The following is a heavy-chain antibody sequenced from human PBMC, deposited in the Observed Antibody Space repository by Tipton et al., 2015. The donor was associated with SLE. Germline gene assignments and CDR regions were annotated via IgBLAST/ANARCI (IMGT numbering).Heavy chain of an antibody. CDR2: IYHSGST. D-gene: IGHD2-15*01. J-gene: IGHJ1*01. V-gene: IGHV4-38-2*01. CDR1: GSSISRVYF. Sequence: TLSLTCAVSGSSISRVYFWGWIRQPPGKGLEWIGIIYHSGSTYYNPSLKSRVTISVDTSKNQFSLKLTSVTSADTAVYFCVRGGGSNWFGQGFQHWGRGT. CDR3: VRGGGSNWFGQGFQH.